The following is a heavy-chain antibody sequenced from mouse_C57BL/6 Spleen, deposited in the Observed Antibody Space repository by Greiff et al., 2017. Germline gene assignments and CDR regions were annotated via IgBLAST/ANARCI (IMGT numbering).Heavy chain of an antibody. CDR2: IDPSDSYT. J-gene: IGHJ1*03. CDR1: GYTFTSYW. CDR3: ARSIYYYGSRRYWYFDV. Sequence: VQLQQPGAELVKPGASVKLSCKASGYTFTSYWMQWVKQRPGQGLEWIGEIDPSDSYTNYNQKFKGKATLTVDTSSRTAYMQLSSLTSEDSAVYYCARSIYYYGSRRYWYFDVWGTGTTVTVSS. D-gene: IGHD1-1*01. V-gene: IGHV1-50*01.